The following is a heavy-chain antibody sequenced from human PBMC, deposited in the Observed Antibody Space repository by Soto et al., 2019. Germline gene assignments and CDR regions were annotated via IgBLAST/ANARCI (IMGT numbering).Heavy chain of an antibody. CDR2: ISYDGSNK. D-gene: IGHD2-2*01. CDR3: AKALPGYRSSTSCYDYYYYGMDV. CDR1: GFTFSSYG. V-gene: IGHV3-30*18. Sequence: QVQLVESGGGVVQPGRSLRLSCAASGFTFSSYGMHWVRQAPGKGLEWVAVISYDGSNKYYADSVKGRFTISRDNSKNTLYLQMNSLRAEDTAVYYCAKALPGYRSSTSCYDYYYYGMDVWGQGTTVTVSS. J-gene: IGHJ6*02.